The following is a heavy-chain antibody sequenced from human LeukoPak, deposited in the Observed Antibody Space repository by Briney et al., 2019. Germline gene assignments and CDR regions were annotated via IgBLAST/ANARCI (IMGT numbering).Heavy chain of an antibody. J-gene: IGHJ4*02. Sequence: PSQTLSLTCTVSGDSINNGNYYWSWIRQHPGRGLEWIGYIYYSGYTYYNPSLKSRVTISVDTSKNQFSLNLSSVTAADTAIYYCARVPLPHGKSCFDHWGQGTLVTVSS. CDR2: IYYSGYT. CDR3: ARVPLPHGKSCFDH. CDR1: GDSINNGNYY. V-gene: IGHV4-31*03.